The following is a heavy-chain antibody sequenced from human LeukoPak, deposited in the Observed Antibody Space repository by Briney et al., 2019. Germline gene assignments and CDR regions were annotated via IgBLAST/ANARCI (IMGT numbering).Heavy chain of an antibody. Sequence: PGGSLRLSCAASGFTFSSYAMTWVRQAPGKGLEWVSAISGSGGGTYYADSVKGRFTISRDNSKNTLSLQMNGLRAEDTAVYYCAKHGPSGTDYFDYWGQGTLVTVSS. D-gene: IGHD3/OR15-3a*01. CDR2: ISGSGGGT. CDR1: GFTFSSYA. V-gene: IGHV3-23*01. J-gene: IGHJ4*02. CDR3: AKHGPSGTDYFDY.